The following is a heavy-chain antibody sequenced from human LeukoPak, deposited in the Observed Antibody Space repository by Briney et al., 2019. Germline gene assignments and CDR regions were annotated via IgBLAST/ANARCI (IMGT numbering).Heavy chain of an antibody. CDR2: IYYTGSP. CDR1: GESFSGYY. Sequence: SETRSLTCAVYGESFSGYYWSWIRQPPGKGLEWIGSIYYTGSPFYNPSLKSRVTISVDTSKNQFSLKLSSVTAADTAVYYCARQNYYGSGTSATHWGQGTLVTVSS. D-gene: IGHD3-10*01. CDR3: ARQNYYGSGTSATH. V-gene: IGHV4-34*01. J-gene: IGHJ4*02.